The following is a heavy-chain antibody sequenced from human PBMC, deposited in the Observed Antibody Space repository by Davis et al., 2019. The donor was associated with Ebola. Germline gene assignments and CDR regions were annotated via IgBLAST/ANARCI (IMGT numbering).Heavy chain of an antibody. J-gene: IGHJ3*02. CDR2: IIPIFGTA. CDR1: GGTFSSYA. Sequence: SVKVSCKASGGTFSSYAISWVRQAPGQGLEWMGGIIPIFGTANYAQKFQGRVTITADESTSTAYMELSSLRSEDTAVYYCARDLSTKPYIVGATSDAFDIWGQGTMVTVSS. D-gene: IGHD1-26*01. V-gene: IGHV1-69*13. CDR3: ARDLSTKPYIVGATSDAFDI.